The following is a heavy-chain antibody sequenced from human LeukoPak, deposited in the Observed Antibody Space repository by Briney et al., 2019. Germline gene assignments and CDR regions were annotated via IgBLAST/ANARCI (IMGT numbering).Heavy chain of an antibody. CDR1: RDSFSGYY. D-gene: IGHD4-17*01. V-gene: IGHV4-34*01. J-gene: IGHJ4*02. CDR2: INHSRSN. CDR3: ARHEYGDYFDY. Sequence: PSETLSLTFAVHRDSFSGYYWSSVRQPPGKGLEWSGEINHSRSNNYNPSLKSRVTISVDTSKNQFSLKLSSVTAADTAVYYCARHEYGDYFDYWGQGTLVSFSS.